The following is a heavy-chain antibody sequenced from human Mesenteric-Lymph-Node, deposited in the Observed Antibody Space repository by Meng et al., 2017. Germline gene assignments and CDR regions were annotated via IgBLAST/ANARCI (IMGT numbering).Heavy chain of an antibody. V-gene: IGHV4-39*01. CDR1: GGSISSSSYY. CDR2: VVYSGTT. Sequence: LQVEESAPGLVQPSETLSLTCTVSGGSISSSSYYWAWIRQPPGEGLEWIGSVVYSGTTYYTSSLKSRVSISVDTSKNQFSLKLSSVTAADTAVYYCARHHHSPTFDYWGQGTLVTVSS. D-gene: IGHD1-14*01. CDR3: ARHHHSPTFDY. J-gene: IGHJ4*02.